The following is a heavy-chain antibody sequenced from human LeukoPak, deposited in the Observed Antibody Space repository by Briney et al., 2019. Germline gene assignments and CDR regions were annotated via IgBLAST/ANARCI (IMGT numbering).Heavy chain of an antibody. CDR2: ISYDAGNK. V-gene: IGHV3-30*18. D-gene: IGHD3-10*01. J-gene: IGHJ4*02. Sequence: PGRSLRLSCAASGFTFNNFGMYWVRQAPGKGLEWVAFISYDAGNKYYPDSVKDRFTISRDNSKNTVYLQMSSLRTEDTAVFYCAKGTKAFSDYGYYFDYWGQGTLVTVSS. CDR1: GFTFNNFG. CDR3: AKGTKAFSDYGYYFDY.